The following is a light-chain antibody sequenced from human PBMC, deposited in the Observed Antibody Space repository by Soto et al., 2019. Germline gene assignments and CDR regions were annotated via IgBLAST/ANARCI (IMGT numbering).Light chain of an antibody. Sequence: QSVLTQPPSVSAAPGQKVTISCSGSSSNIVSWYQQLPGTAPKLLIYDNNKRPSGIPDRFSGSKSGTSATLGITGLQTGDEADYYCGTWDTRLSVVVFGGGTKDTVL. CDR1: SSNI. CDR2: DNN. V-gene: IGLV1-51*01. J-gene: IGLJ2*01. CDR3: GTWDTRLSVVV.